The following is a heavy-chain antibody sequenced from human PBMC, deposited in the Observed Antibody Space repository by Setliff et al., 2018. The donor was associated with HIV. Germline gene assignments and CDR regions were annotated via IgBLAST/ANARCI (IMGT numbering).Heavy chain of an antibody. CDR2: ISGSGSAM. J-gene: IGHJ6*02. CDR1: GFTFGDYA. Sequence: GSLRLSCTASGFTFGDYAMSWVRQAPGKGLEWVSYISGSGSAMYYADSVEGRFTISRGNAKNSLYLQMNSLRAEDTAVYHCARGHYFKDVWGQGTTVTVSS. D-gene: IGHD3-22*01. V-gene: IGHV3-48*03. CDR3: ARGHYFKDV.